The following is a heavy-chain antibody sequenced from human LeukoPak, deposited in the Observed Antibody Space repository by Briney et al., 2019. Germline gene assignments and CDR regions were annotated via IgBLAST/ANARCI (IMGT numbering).Heavy chain of an antibody. CDR1: GGSISSYY. CDR2: IYYSGST. V-gene: IGHV4-59*01. Sequence: PSETLSLTCTVSGGSISSYYWSWIRQPPGKGLEWIGYIYYSGSTNYNPSLKSRVTISVDTSKNQFSLKLSSVTAADTAVYYCARAYYDSSGYPVPGGYWGQGTLVTVSS. J-gene: IGHJ4*02. D-gene: IGHD3-22*01. CDR3: ARAYYDSSGYPVPGGY.